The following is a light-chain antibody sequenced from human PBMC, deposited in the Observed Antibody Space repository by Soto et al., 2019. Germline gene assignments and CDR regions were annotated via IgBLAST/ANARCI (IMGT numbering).Light chain of an antibody. CDR2: DAS. CDR1: QGISSY. V-gene: IGKV1-13*02. J-gene: IGKJ1*01. Sequence: AIQLTQSPSSLSTSVRDSVTITCRASQGISSYLAWYQQKPGKAPKLLIYDASSLESGVPSGFSGSGSGTEFTLTISSLQPDDFATYYCQQYNSYPWTFGQGTKVDIK. CDR3: QQYNSYPWT.